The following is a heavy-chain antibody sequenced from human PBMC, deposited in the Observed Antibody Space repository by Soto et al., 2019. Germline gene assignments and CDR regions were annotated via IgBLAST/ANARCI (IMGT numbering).Heavy chain of an antibody. J-gene: IGHJ4*02. CDR2: IYYSGST. CDR1: GGSISSSSYY. V-gene: IGHV4-39*01. D-gene: IGHD4-17*01. CDR3: ARHYGDYRRRYFDY. Sequence: SETLSLTCTVSGGSISSSSYYWGWIRQPPGKGLEWIGSIYYSGSTYYNPSLKSRVTISVDTSKNQFSLKLSSVTAADTAVYYCARHYGDYRRRYFDYWGQGTLVTVSS.